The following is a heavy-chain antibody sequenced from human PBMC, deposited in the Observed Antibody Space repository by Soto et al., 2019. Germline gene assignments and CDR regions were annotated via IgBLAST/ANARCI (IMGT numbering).Heavy chain of an antibody. CDR2: IWYDGSNK. J-gene: IGHJ5*02. CDR3: ARDSTRSWSPGS. CDR1: GFTFSNYG. D-gene: IGHD6-13*01. V-gene: IGHV3-33*01. Sequence: QVQLVESGGGVVQPGRSLRLSCEASGFTFSNYGMHWVRQAPGKGLEWVAVIWYDGSNKYYVDSVKGRFTISRDNSKNTLYLQMNSLRAEDTAVYYCARDSTRSWSPGSWGQGTLVTVAS.